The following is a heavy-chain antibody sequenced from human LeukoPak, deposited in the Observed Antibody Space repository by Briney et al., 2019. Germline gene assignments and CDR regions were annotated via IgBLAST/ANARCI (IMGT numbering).Heavy chain of an antibody. CDR3: AREAEYNWNYYFDY. V-gene: IGHV1-69*05. J-gene: IGHJ4*02. D-gene: IGHD1-7*01. CDR1: AGTFSSYA. Sequence: ASVKVSCKASAGTFSSYAISWVRQAPGQGREWMGGIIPIFGTANYAQKFQGRVTITTDESTSTAYMELSSLRSEDTAVYYCAREAEYNWNYYFDYWGQGTLVTVSS. CDR2: IIPIFGTA.